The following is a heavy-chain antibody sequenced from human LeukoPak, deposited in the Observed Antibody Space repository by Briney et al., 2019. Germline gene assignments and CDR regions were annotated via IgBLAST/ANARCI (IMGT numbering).Heavy chain of an antibody. V-gene: IGHV4-30-2*01. CDR2: IYHSGST. CDR3: ARSSEATVAPIKRYLEN. J-gene: IGHJ1*01. D-gene: IGHD5-12*01. CDR1: GGSISSGGYS. Sequence: KPSETLSLTGAVSGGSISSGGYSWSWIRQPPGKGLEWIGYIYHSGSTYYNPSLKSRVTASMDTSKNQFSLKLSSVTAADTAMYYCARSSEATVAPIKRYLENWGQGTLVTVSS.